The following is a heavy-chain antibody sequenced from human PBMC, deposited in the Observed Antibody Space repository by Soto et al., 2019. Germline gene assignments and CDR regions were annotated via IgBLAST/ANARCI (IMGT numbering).Heavy chain of an antibody. CDR1: GFTFSSHA. D-gene: IGHD2-15*01. CDR2: ISAGSEGA. V-gene: IGHV3-23*01. CDR3: ARDLWWYLL. Sequence: EVQLLESGGGLVQPGGALRLSCAASGFTFSSHAMSWVRQAPGKGLEWISSISAGSEGAYYADSVKGRFTISRDKSNNTLYLQMNSLRAEDTTVYYCARDLWWYLLWGQGTLVTASS. J-gene: IGHJ4*02.